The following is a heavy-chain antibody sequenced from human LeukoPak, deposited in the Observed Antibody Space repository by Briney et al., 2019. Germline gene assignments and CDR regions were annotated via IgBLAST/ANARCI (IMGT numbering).Heavy chain of an antibody. Sequence: GGTLRLSCAASGPTFINYAMTWVRQAPGKGLEWVSTISGTGGSTYYADSVKGRFSFSRDNSKNTLSLQMNSLRAEDTAVYYCARASPAIAARYYWGQGTLVTVSS. D-gene: IGHD6-6*01. CDR2: ISGTGGST. CDR3: ARASPAIAARYY. CDR1: GPTFINYA. V-gene: IGHV3-23*01. J-gene: IGHJ4*02.